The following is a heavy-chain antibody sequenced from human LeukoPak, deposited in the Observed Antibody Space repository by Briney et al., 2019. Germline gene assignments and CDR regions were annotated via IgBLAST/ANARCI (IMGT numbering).Heavy chain of an antibody. CDR3: VTSTGYSSTWGAFDI. D-gene: IGHD2-15*01. CDR1: GCIFTPFY. Sequence: GASVKVSCKTSGCIFTPFYLHWVRQAPGRGLEGMAWINLNSGYTNYAQKFQGRVIMTRDTSTNAAYMEVPNLTSDDTAMYFCVTSTGYSSTWGAFDIWGQGTMITVPS. J-gene: IGHJ3*02. V-gene: IGHV1-2*02. CDR2: INLNSGYT.